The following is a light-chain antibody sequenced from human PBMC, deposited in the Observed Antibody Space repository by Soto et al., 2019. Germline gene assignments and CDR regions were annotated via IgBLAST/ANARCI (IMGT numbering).Light chain of an antibody. Sequence: QSVLTQPPSASGSPGQSVTLSCTGTSSDVGNYNYVSWYQQHPGKAPQLMIYEVSKRPSGVSDRFSGSKSGNTASLTVSGLQAEDEADYYCNSYAGSHNYVIFGGGTKLTVL. J-gene: IGLJ2*01. CDR2: EVS. CDR1: SSDVGNYNY. CDR3: NSYAGSHNYVI. V-gene: IGLV2-8*01.